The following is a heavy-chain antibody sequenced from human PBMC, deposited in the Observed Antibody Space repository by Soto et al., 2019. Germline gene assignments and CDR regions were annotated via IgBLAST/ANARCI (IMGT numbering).Heavy chain of an antibody. D-gene: IGHD6-13*01. CDR1: GVSISSVRSS. J-gene: IGHJ4*02. CDR2: NSSNGAT. V-gene: IGHV4-39*01. CDR3: ARRTEHYVSSWYVLWI. Sequence: QLQLQEAGPGLVKPSETLSLTCGVSGVSISSVRSSWAWIRQPPGKGLEWIGTNSSNGATWHRPSPLRVLFTLVVTFKKEPAARLSSVTTAKSVVFYCARRTEHYVSSWYVLWIWGQGLPVTVSS.